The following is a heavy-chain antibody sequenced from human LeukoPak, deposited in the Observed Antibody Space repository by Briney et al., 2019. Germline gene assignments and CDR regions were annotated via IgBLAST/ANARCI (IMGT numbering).Heavy chain of an antibody. D-gene: IGHD3-22*01. V-gene: IGHV5-51*01. CDR2: IYPDDSDT. CDR3: ARPYNYYDRIDI. CDR1: GYSFSNYW. Sequence: GESLKISCQGSGYSFSNYWIGWVRQMPGKGLEWMGIIYPDDSDTRYSPSFQGQVTISADKSISTAYLQWSSLKASDTAMYYCARPYNYYDRIDIWGQGTMVTVSS. J-gene: IGHJ3*02.